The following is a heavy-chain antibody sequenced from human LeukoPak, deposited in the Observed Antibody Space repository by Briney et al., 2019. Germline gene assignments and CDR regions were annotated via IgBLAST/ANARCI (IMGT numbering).Heavy chain of an antibody. V-gene: IGHV3-7*03. CDR3: ARDPSFDYYYYGMDV. J-gene: IGHJ6*02. Sequence: GGSLRLSCAASGFTFSSYWMSWVRQAPGKGLEWVANIKQDGSEKYYVDSVKGRFTISRDNAKNSLYLQVNSLRAEDTAVYYCARDPSFDYYYYGMDVWGQGTTVTVSS. CDR2: IKQDGSEK. D-gene: IGHD3-16*01. CDR1: GFTFSSYW.